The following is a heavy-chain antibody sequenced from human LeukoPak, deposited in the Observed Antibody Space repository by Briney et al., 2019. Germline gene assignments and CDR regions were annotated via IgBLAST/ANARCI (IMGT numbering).Heavy chain of an antibody. V-gene: IGHV3-23*01. J-gene: IGHJ5*02. CDR2: ISGSGGST. CDR1: GFTFSSYA. Sequence: GGSLRLSCAASGFTFSSYAMSWVRQAPGKGLEWVSAISGSGGSTYYADSVKGRFTISRDNSKNTLYLQMNSLRAEDTAVYYCAKSLFVEHYYHRSGWFDPWGQGTLVTVSS. D-gene: IGHD3-22*01. CDR3: AKSLFVEHYYHRSGWFDP.